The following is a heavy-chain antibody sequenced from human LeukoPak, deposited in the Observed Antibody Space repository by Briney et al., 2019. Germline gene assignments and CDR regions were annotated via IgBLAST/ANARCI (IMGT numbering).Heavy chain of an antibody. CDR1: GFSFSTYE. V-gene: IGHV3-48*03. J-gene: IGHJ4*02. CDR3: ARDSGYCKEINCHHFDF. CDR2: ISVRGDTI. Sequence: GGSLRLSCAASGFSFSTYEMNWFRQAPGKGLEWVSYISVRGDTIYYADSVKGRFTISRDNAKNSLYLEMNSLRGEDTAVYYCARDSGYCKEINCHHFDFWGQGTLVTVSS. D-gene: IGHD2-15*01.